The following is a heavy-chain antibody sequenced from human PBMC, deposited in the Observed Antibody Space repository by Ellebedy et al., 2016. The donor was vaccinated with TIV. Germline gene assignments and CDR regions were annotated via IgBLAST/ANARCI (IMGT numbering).Heavy chain of an antibody. CDR2: ISSSSSYI. CDR3: ARVLFRGWFDP. D-gene: IGHD3-10*01. CDR1: GFTFSSYS. V-gene: IGHV3-21*04. J-gene: IGHJ5*02. Sequence: GESLKISXAASGFTFSSYSMNWVRQAPGKGLEWVSSISSSSSYIYYADSVKGRFTISRDNAKNSLYLQMNSLRAEDTAVYYCARVLFRGWFDPWGQGTLVTVSS.